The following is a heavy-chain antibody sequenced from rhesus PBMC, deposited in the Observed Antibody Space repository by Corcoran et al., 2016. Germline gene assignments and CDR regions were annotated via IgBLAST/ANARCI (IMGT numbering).Heavy chain of an antibody. D-gene: IGHD4-35*01. V-gene: IGHV4-169*01. CDR3: ARLYGNYWYFDL. CDR1: GGSISSSY. Sequence: QLQLQESGPGLVKPSETLSVTCAVSGGSISSSYWSWIRQAPGKGLEWIGYIYGSGSSTHYNPSLKNRVTLSGDTSKNQLSLKRSSMTTADTAVYYCARLYGNYWYFDLWGPGTPITISS. CDR2: IYGSGSST. J-gene: IGHJ2*01.